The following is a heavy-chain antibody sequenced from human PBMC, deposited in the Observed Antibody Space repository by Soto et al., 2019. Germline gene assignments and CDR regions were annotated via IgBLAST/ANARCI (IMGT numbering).Heavy chain of an antibody. V-gene: IGHV3-21*01. Sequence: EVQLVESGGGLVKPGGSLRLSCAASGFTFSRYSMNWVRQAPGKGLEWVSSISGSSSYIYYADSVKGRFTISRDNAKNSLSLQMNSLRSEATAVYYCERSYDILTGYSGFDYWGQGTLVTVSS. CDR2: ISGSSSYI. CDR3: ERSYDILTGYSGFDY. J-gene: IGHJ4*02. CDR1: GFTFSRYS. D-gene: IGHD3-9*01.